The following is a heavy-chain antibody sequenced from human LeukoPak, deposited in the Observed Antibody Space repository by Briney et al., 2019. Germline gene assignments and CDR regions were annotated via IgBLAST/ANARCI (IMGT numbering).Heavy chain of an antibody. CDR3: ARIIPPYGSGSCDFDY. CDR1: GYTFTSYG. Sequence: GASVKVSCKASGYTFTSYGISWVRQAPGQGLEWMGWISAYNGNTNYAQKLQGRVTMTTDTSTSTAYMELRSLRSDDTAVYYCARIIPPYGSGSCDFDYWGQGTLVTVSS. CDR2: ISAYNGNT. J-gene: IGHJ4*02. D-gene: IGHD3-10*01. V-gene: IGHV1-18*01.